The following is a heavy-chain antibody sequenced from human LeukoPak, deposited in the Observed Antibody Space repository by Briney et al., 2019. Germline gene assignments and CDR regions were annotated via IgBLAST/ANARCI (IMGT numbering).Heavy chain of an antibody. D-gene: IGHD3-22*01. CDR1: GFIFSSYA. V-gene: IGHV3-30*04. CDR2: ISYDGSNK. J-gene: IGHJ4*02. CDR3: ARGSGYLETFDY. Sequence: GGSLRLSCAASGFIFSSYAMHWVRQAPGKGLEWVAVISYDGSNKYYADSVKGRFTISRDNSRNTLYLQMNSLRAEDTAGYYCARGSGYLETFDYWGQGTLVTVSS.